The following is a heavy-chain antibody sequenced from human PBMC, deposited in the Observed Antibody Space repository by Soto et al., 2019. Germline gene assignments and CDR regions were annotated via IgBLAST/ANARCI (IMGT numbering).Heavy chain of an antibody. CDR3: ASDIKEYGDYVYAFDI. CDR1: GVTFISYS. J-gene: IGHJ3*02. D-gene: IGHD4-17*01. Sequence: VQLVESGGGLVKPGGSLILSCAASGVTFISYSMNWVRQAPGKGRDWVSSISSSISYIYYADSTKGRFTISRDNAKTSLYPQMNSLTAEDTAVYYCASDIKEYGDYVYAFDIWGHGTMVIVAS. CDR2: ISSSISYI. V-gene: IGHV3-21*01.